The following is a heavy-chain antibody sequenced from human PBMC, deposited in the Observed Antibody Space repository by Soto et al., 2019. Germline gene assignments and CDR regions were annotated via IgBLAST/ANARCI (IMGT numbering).Heavy chain of an antibody. J-gene: IGHJ4*02. V-gene: IGHV4-39*01. CDR3: ARSVSQRALISGYFDY. CDR1: GGSISSSTYY. Sequence: PSETLSLTCTVSGGSISSSTYYWDWIRQPPGKGLEWIGSIYYAGSTYYNPSLKSRVTISVDTSKNQFSLKLSSVTAADTAVYYCARSVSQRALISGYFDYWGQGTLVTVYS. D-gene: IGHD2-8*01. CDR2: IYYAGST.